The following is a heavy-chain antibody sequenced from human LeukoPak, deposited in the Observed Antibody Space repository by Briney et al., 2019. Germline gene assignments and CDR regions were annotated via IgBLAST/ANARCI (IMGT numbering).Heavy chain of an antibody. J-gene: IGHJ3*02. V-gene: IGHV4-30-4*08. CDR1: GGPISSGDYY. CDR3: ATVNYYDRPFDI. D-gene: IGHD3-22*01. Sequence: SETLSLTCTVSGGPISSGDYYWSWIRQPPGKGLEWIGYIYYSGTTYYNPSLKSRVPISVDTSKNQFSLRLSSVTAADTAVYYCATVNYYDRPFDIWGQGTMVTVSS. CDR2: IYYSGTT.